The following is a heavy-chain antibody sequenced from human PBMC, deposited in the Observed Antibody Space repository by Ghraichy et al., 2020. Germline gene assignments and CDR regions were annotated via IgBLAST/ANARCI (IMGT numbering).Heavy chain of an antibody. CDR3: ARDAK. Sequence: GSLRLSCAASRFTFSRAWMSWVRQAPGEGLEWVASINQDGSDIYYVDSVKGRFTISRDNAKNLLYLQMNSLRAEDTAVYYCARDAKWGQGTLVTVSS. CDR1: RFTFSRAW. V-gene: IGHV3-7*01. J-gene: IGHJ4*02. CDR2: INQDGSDI.